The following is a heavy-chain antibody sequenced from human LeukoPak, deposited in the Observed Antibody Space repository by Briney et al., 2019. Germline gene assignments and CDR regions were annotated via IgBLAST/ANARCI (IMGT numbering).Heavy chain of an antibody. CDR3: ARAKAGNFDH. CDR2: IKQDGSEK. CDR1: GFTFSSYL. D-gene: IGHD6-13*01. Sequence: GGSLRLSCAASGFTFSSYLMSWVRQAPGKGLEWVANIKQDGSEKYYVDSVKGRFTISRDNAKNSLYLQMNSLRAEDTAVYYCARAKAGNFDHGGQGTRVTVSS. V-gene: IGHV3-7*01. J-gene: IGHJ4*02.